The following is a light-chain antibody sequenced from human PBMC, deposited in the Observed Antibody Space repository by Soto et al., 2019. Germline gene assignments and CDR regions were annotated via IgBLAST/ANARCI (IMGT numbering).Light chain of an antibody. CDR2: WAS. CDR1: QSILYTSNNKND. J-gene: IGKJ2*01. CDR3: QQYFTTPYT. V-gene: IGKV4-1*01. Sequence: DIVMTQSPDSLAVSLGERATIHCKSNQSILYTSNNKNDLAWYQQKPGQPPRLLIYWASSRQSGVPDRFSGSGSGTDFTLTVSSLQAEDVAVYYCQQYFTTPYTFGQGTRLEI.